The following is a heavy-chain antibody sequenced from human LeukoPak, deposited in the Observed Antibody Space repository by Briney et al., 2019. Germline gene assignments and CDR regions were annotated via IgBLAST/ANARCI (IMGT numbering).Heavy chain of an antibody. CDR1: GGSFSGYY. CDR3: ARGTRRSGNYFDY. D-gene: IGHD1-1*01. J-gene: IGHJ4*02. CDR2: INHSGST. Sequence: SETLSLTCAVYGGSFSGYYWSWIRQPPGKGLEWIGEINHSGSTNYNPSLKSRVTISVDTSKNQFSLKLSSVTAADTAVYYCARGTRRSGNYFDYWGQGTLVTVSS. V-gene: IGHV4-34*01.